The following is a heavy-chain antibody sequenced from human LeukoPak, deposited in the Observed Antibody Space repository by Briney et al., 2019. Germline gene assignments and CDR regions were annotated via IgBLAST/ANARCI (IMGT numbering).Heavy chain of an antibody. CDR2: ISSSGNTI. CDR1: GFTFSSYS. Sequence: GALRLSCAASGFTFSSYSMNWVRQAPGKGLEWVSYISSSGNTIDYADSVKGRFTISRDNSKNTLYLQMNSLRAEDTAVYYCAKDRDVGATDYWGQGTLVTVSS. D-gene: IGHD1-26*01. V-gene: IGHV3-48*01. J-gene: IGHJ4*02. CDR3: AKDRDVGATDY.